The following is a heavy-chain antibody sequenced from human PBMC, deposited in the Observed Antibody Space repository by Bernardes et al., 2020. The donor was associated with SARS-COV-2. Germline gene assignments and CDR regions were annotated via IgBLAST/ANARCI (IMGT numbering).Heavy chain of an antibody. CDR2: IKWDGDNT. D-gene: IGHD3-9*01. CDR3: ARGAMGLRYLDSYYYGLDV. J-gene: IGHJ6*02. CDR1: GFTFEDYG. Sequence: GGSLRLSCKTSGFTFEDYGMTWVRQAPGKGLEWVSGIKWDGDNTGYAGSVKGRFTISRDNAKNSLYLQMNSLRVEDTAIYFCARGAMGLRYLDSYYYGLDVWGRGTTVTVSS. V-gene: IGHV3-20*04.